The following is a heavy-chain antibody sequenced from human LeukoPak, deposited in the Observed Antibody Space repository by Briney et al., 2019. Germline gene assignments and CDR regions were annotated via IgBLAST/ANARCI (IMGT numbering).Heavy chain of an antibody. V-gene: IGHV3-30*02. J-gene: IGHJ6*03. Sequence: GGSLRLSCAASGITFSRYGMHWVRQAPGKGLEWVTFIRYDGSIKYYADSVKGRFTMSRDNSKNTLFLQMNSLRAEDTAVYYCAKGFMVRGVIIRVDYYYYMDVWGKGTTVTISS. CDR3: AKGFMVRGVIIRVDYYYYMDV. CDR1: GITFSRYG. D-gene: IGHD3-10*01. CDR2: IRYDGSIK.